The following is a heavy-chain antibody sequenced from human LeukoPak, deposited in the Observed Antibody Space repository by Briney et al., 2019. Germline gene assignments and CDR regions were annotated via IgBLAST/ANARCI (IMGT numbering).Heavy chain of an antibody. Sequence: SETLSLTCTVPSVSINCYYWSWIRQPAGKGLEWIGRIYTSGSTNSNPSLKSRVTISVDKSTNQFSLKLSSVTAADPAVYYCALGVDSSSSSDAFDIWGQGTMVTVSS. CDR2: IYTSGST. CDR3: ALGVDSSSSSDAFDI. D-gene: IGHD6-13*01. V-gene: IGHV4-4*07. CDR1: SVSINCYY. J-gene: IGHJ3*02.